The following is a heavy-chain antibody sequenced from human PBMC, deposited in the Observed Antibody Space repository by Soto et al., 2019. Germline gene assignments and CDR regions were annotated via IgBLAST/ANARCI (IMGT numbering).Heavy chain of an antibody. Sequence: SVKVSCKASGGTFSSYAISWVRQAPGQGLEWMGGIIPIFGTANYAQKFQGRVTITADESTSTAYMELSSLRSEDTAVYYCARDTDVLMVYAISPYYYGMDVWGQGTTVTVSS. D-gene: IGHD2-8*01. V-gene: IGHV1-69*13. CDR1: GGTFSSYA. J-gene: IGHJ6*02. CDR3: ARDTDVLMVYAISPYYYGMDV. CDR2: IIPIFGTA.